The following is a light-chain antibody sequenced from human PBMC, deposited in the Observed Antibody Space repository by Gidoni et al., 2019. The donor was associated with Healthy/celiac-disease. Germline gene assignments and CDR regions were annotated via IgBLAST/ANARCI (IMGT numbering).Light chain of an antibody. V-gene: IGKV1-9*01. Sequence: DIQLTQSPSFLSASVGDRVTITCRASQGISSYLAWYQQKPGTAPKLLFYAASTLQSGVPSRFSGSGSVTEFTLTISSLQPEDFATYYCQQLNSYLTFGGGTKVEIK. CDR2: AAS. J-gene: IGKJ4*01. CDR3: QQLNSYLT. CDR1: QGISSY.